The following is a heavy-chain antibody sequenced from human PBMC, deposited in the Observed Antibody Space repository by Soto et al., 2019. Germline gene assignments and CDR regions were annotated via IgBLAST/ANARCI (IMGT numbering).Heavy chain of an antibody. J-gene: IGHJ6*03. CDR1: GGSISSSSYY. Sequence: TSETLSLTCTVSGGSISSSSYYWGWIRQPPGKGLEWIGSIYYSGSTYYNPSLKSRVTISVDTSKNQFSLKLSSVTAADTAVYYCARRKCRQPLDYCYYMDVWGKGTMVTVSS. D-gene: IGHD2-15*01. CDR3: ARRKCRQPLDYCYYMDV. V-gene: IGHV4-39*01. CDR2: IYYSGST.